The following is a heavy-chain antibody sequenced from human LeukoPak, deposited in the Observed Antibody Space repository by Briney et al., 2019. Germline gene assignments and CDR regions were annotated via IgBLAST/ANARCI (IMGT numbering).Heavy chain of an antibody. Sequence: PSETLSLTCAVYGGSFSGYYWSWIRQPPGKGLEWIGEINHSGSTNYNPSLKSRVTISVDTSKNQFSLKLSSVTAADTAVYYCARDYLGRVGTAMVTYFDYWGQGTLVTVSS. CDR3: ARDYLGRVGTAMVTYFDY. V-gene: IGHV4-34*01. D-gene: IGHD5-18*01. J-gene: IGHJ4*02. CDR2: INHSGST. CDR1: GGSFSGYY.